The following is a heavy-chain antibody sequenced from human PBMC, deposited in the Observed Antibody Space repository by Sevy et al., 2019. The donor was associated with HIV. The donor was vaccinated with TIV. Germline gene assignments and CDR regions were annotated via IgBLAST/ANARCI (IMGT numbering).Heavy chain of an antibody. D-gene: IGHD2-2*01. J-gene: IGHJ3*02. CDR1: GGSFSGYY. CDR2: INHSGST. CDR3: ARHCSSTSCSHAFDI. V-gene: IGHV4-34*01. Sequence: SETLSLTCAVYGGSFSGYYWSWIRQPPGKGLEWIGEINHSGSTNYNPSLKSRVTVSVDTSKNQFSLKLSSVTAADTAVYYCARHCSSTSCSHAFDIWGQGTMVTVSS.